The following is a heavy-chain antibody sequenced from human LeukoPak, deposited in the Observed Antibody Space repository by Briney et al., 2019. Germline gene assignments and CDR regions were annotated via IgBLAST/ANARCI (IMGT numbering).Heavy chain of an antibody. V-gene: IGHV3-23*01. D-gene: IGHD3-9*01. CDR1: GFIFGNYA. CDR3: AKWGDYDILTVYYASDF. J-gene: IGHJ4*02. Sequence: GGSLRLSCAASGFIFGNYAMSWVRQAPGKGLEWVSAITGSGDTTYYADSVKGRFTISRDNSKNTLYVEMNTLRAEDTAVYYCAKWGDYDILTVYYASDFWGQGPLVTVSS. CDR2: ITGSGDTT.